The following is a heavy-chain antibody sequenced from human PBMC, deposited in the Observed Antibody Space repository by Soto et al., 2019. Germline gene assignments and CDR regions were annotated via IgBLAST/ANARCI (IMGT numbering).Heavy chain of an antibody. CDR2: INTDGSTI. V-gene: IGHV3-74*01. D-gene: IGHD3-16*02. CDR1: GFTFSTYW. J-gene: IGHJ4*02. Sequence: EVQLVESGGDLVQPGGSLRLSCAASGFTFSTYWMHWVRQAPGKGLVWVSRINTDGSTINYADSVKCRFTISRDNARNTLYLQMNSLRDEDTAVYYCATAGSFRFDYWGQGSLVTVSS. CDR3: ATAGSFRFDY.